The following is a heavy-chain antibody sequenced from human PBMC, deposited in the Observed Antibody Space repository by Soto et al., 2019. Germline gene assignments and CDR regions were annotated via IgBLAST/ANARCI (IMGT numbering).Heavy chain of an antibody. V-gene: IGHV3-23*01. D-gene: IGHD3-16*02. J-gene: IGHJ4*02. CDR1: GFTFSSFG. Sequence: GGSLRLSCTASGFTFSSFGMAWVRQAPGKGLEWVSAISGSGDSSYYADSVKDRFTISRDNPTNTLYLQMNNLRAEDTAVYYCAKVGIGMLSHKHQFDNWGQGTQVTVSS. CDR2: ISGSGDSS. CDR3: AKVGIGMLSHKHQFDN.